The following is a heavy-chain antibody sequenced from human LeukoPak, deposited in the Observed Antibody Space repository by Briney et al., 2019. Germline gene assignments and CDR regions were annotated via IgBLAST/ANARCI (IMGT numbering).Heavy chain of an antibody. V-gene: IGHV4-39*01. CDR3: AATPSGGSSNYFDY. CDR1: GVSISSSNSY. J-gene: IGHJ4*02. Sequence: SETLSLTCTVSGVSISSSNSYWGWIRQPPGKGLEWIGSIYHSGSTYYNPSLKSRLTISLDTSKNQFSLRLTSVSAADTAVYFCAATPSGGSSNYFDYWGQGSLVTVSS. CDR2: IYHSGST. D-gene: IGHD2-15*01.